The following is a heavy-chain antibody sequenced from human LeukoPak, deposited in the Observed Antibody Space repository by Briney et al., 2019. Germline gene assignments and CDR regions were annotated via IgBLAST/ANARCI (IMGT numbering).Heavy chain of an antibody. J-gene: IGHJ1*01. D-gene: IGHD3-22*01. Sequence: PGGSLRLSCAASGFTFSNYGMHWVRQAPGKGLEWVAIIWYDESNKNYADSVKGRFTISRDNSKNPLYLQMNSLRAEDTAVYYCAKDIEAYYDSSGIFQHWGQGTLVTVSS. CDR2: IWYDESNK. CDR1: GFTFSNYG. V-gene: IGHV3-33*06. CDR3: AKDIEAYYDSSGIFQH.